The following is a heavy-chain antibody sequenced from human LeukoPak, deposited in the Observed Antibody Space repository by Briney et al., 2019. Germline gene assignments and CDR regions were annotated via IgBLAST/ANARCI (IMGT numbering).Heavy chain of an antibody. J-gene: IGHJ4*02. CDR1: GFTFSTYW. V-gene: IGHV3-23*01. Sequence: PGRSLRLSCAASGFTFSTYWMSWVRQAPGKGLEWVSAISHSTGSTHYADSVRGRFTISRDNSRNTVYLQMNSLRVEDTAIYYCARDREGYKLYVFDYWGLGTVVTVSS. CDR3: ARDREGYKLYVFDY. CDR2: ISHSTGST. D-gene: IGHD5-24*01.